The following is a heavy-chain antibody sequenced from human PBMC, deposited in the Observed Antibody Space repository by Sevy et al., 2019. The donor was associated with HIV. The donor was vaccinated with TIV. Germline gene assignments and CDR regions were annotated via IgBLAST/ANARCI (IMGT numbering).Heavy chain of an antibody. V-gene: IGHV3-23*01. Sequence: GGSLRLSCAASGFTFRNYGMSWVRQPPGKGLEWVSVISGSGRTINYADSVKGRFVISRDSSRTTLYLQLNSLRAEDTALYYCAKDISVELVVPSPGYGMDVWGHGTSVTVSS. D-gene: IGHD6-13*01. CDR2: ISGSGRTI. CDR3: AKDISVELVVPSPGYGMDV. CDR1: GFTFRNYG. J-gene: IGHJ6*02.